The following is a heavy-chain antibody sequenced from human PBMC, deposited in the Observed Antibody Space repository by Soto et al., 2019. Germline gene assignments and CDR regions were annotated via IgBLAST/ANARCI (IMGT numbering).Heavy chain of an antibody. Sequence: GGSLRLSCAASGFTFSSYGMHWVRQAPGKGLEWVAVISYDGSNKYYADSVKGRFTISRDNSKNTLYLQMNSLRAEDTAVYYCAKEGGPITIFGETYYYYGMDVWGQGTTVTAP. V-gene: IGHV3-30*18. D-gene: IGHD3-3*01. CDR2: ISYDGSNK. CDR3: AKEGGPITIFGETYYYYGMDV. J-gene: IGHJ6*02. CDR1: GFTFSSYG.